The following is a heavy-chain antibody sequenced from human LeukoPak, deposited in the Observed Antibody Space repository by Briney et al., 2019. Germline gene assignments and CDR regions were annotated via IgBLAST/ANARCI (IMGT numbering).Heavy chain of an antibody. Sequence: SETLSLTCTVSGGSISSYYWSWIRQPPGKGLEWIGYIYYSGSTNYNPSLKSRVTISVDTSKNQFSLKLSSVTAADTAVYYCARGRLWFGEWGQGTLVTVSS. CDR3: ARGRLWFGE. J-gene: IGHJ4*02. D-gene: IGHD3-10*01. V-gene: IGHV4-59*01. CDR1: GGSISSYY. CDR2: IYYSGST.